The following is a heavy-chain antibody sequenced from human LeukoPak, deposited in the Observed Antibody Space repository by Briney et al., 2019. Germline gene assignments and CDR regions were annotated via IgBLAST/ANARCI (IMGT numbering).Heavy chain of an antibody. CDR2: ISSSSSTI. V-gene: IGHV3-48*01. D-gene: IGHD4-17*01. Sequence: PGGSLRLSCAASGFTFSSYSMNWVRQAPGKGLEWVSYISSSSSTIYYADSVKGRFTISRDNAKNSLYLQMNSLRAEDTAVYYCARAFMTTVTTCGYWGQGTLVTVSS. J-gene: IGHJ4*02. CDR1: GFTFSSYS. CDR3: ARAFMTTVTTCGY.